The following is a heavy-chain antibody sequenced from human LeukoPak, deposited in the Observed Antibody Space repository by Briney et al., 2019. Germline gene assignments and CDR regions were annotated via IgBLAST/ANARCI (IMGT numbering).Heavy chain of an antibody. J-gene: IGHJ3*02. CDR3: ARSFGELGNAFDI. CDR1: GFTFSSYD. D-gene: IGHD3-10*01. V-gene: IGHV3-13*01. CDR2: IDTTGDT. Sequence: PGGSLRLSCAASGFTFSSYDMHWVRQATGKGLEWVSSIDTTGDTYYPDSVKGRFTISRENAKNSLYLQMNSLRAGDTAVYYCARSFGELGNAFDIWGQGTVVTVSS.